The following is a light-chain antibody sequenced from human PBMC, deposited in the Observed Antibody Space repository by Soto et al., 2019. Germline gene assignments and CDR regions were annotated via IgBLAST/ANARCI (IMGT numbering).Light chain of an antibody. Sequence: DIQMTQSPASLSVSVGDRVTITCRASQSINNYLNWYLQRPGQAPKLLIRSASTLQRGVPSRFSGSGSRTELTITIADLQPDDFGTYYCQQSLTMPITFGHGTRLEIK. V-gene: IGKV1-39*01. CDR3: QQSLTMPIT. CDR1: QSINNY. J-gene: IGKJ5*01. CDR2: SAS.